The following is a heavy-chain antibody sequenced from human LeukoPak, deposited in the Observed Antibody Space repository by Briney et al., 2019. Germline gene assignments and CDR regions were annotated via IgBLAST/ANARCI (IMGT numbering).Heavy chain of an antibody. CDR2: IYTSGST. CDR1: GASIISDTYY. J-gene: IGHJ4*02. V-gene: IGHV4-61*02. Sequence: SETLSLTCTVSGASIISDTYYWSWIRQPAGKGLEWIGRIYTSGSTNYNPSLKSRVTMSVDTSKNQFSLKLSSVTAADTAVYYCAREGRIVGATRFDYWGQGTLVTVSS. D-gene: IGHD1-26*01. CDR3: AREGRIVGATRFDY.